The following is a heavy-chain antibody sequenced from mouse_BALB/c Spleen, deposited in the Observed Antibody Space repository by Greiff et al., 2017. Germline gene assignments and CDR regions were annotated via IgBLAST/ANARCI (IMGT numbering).Heavy chain of an antibody. CDR1: GYTFTSYT. V-gene: IGHV1-4*02. Sequence: VQLQQSAAELARPGASVKMSCKASGYTFTSYTMHWVKQRPGQGLEWIGYINPSSGYTEYNQKFKDKTTLTADKSSSTAYMQLSSLTSEDSAVYYCARDYRYDTDWFAYWGQGTLVTVSA. CDR2: INPSSGYT. D-gene: IGHD2-14*01. J-gene: IGHJ3*01. CDR3: ARDYRYDTDWFAY.